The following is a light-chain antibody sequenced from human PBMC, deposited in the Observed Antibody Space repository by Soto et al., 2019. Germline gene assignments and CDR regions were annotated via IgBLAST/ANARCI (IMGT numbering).Light chain of an antibody. J-gene: IGLJ2*01. CDR2: EVS. Sequence: QSALTQPPSASGSPGQSVTISCTGTSSDVGGYNYVSWYQQHPGKAPKLMIYEVSKRPSGVPDRFSGSKSGNTASLTVSGLQAEDEADYYCSSYAGSNNSVFGGGTKLIVL. V-gene: IGLV2-8*01. CDR3: SSYAGSNNSV. CDR1: SSDVGGYNY.